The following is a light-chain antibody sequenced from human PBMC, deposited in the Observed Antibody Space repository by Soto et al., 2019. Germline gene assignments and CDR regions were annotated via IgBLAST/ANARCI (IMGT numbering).Light chain of an antibody. V-gene: IGLV2-14*01. Sequence: QSVLTQPASVSGSPGQSITISRTGNSSDVGGYIYVSWYQHHPGKAPKLMIYEVSNRPSGVPDRFSGSKSGNTASLTISGLQAEDEADYYCSSYTSSNTDVFGTGTKVTVL. CDR1: SSDVGGYIY. CDR3: SSYTSSNTDV. J-gene: IGLJ1*01. CDR2: EVS.